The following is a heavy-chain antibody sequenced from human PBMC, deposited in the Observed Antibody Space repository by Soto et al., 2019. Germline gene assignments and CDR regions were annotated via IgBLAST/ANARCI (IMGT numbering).Heavy chain of an antibody. J-gene: IGHJ4*02. CDR2: ISSSSNSI. V-gene: IGHV3-48*01. CDR3: ARVQALGDYFDY. CDR1: GFTFSSYS. D-gene: IGHD3-16*01. Sequence: GGSLRLSCAASGFTFSSYSMNWVRQAPGSGPEWVSYISSSSNSIYYADSVKGRFTISRDNAKNSLHLQMNSLRAEDTAVYYCARVQALGDYFDYWGQGTLVTVSS.